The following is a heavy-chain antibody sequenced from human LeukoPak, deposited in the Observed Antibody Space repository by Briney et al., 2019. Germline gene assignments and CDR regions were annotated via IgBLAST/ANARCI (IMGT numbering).Heavy chain of an antibody. CDR2: ISSSSSTI. J-gene: IGHJ4*02. V-gene: IGHV3-48*04. CDR3: ARQSAYVDY. Sequence: GGSLRLSCAASGFTVSSSYMNWVRQAPGMGLEWVSYISSSSSTIYYADSVKGRFTTSRDNAKNSLYLQMNSLRAEDTAVYYCARQSAYVDYWGQGTLVTVSS. CDR1: GFTVSSSY. D-gene: IGHD3-3*01.